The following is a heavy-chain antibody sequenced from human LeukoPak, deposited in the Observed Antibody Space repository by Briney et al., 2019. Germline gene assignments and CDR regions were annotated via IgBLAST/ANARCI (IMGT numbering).Heavy chain of an antibody. V-gene: IGHV4-39*01. Sequence: ETLSLTCTVSGGSISSSNYYWGWIRQPPGKGLEWIGSIYYSGSTYYNPSLKGRVTISVDASKNQFSLKLSSVTAADTAVYYCARLLGTHINYFDPWGQGTLVTVSS. CDR2: IYYSGST. CDR3: ARLLGTHINYFDP. CDR1: GGSISSSNYY. J-gene: IGHJ5*02. D-gene: IGHD2-21*01.